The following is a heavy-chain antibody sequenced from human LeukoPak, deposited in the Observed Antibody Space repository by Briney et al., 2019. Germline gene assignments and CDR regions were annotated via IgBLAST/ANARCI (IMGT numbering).Heavy chain of an antibody. CDR2: INPNSGGT. J-gene: IGHJ5*02. D-gene: IGHD2-2*01. V-gene: IGHV1-2*02. CDR1: GYTFTGYY. Sequence: ASVKVSCKASGYTFTGYYMHWVRQAPGQGLEWMGWINPNSGGTNYAQKFQGRVTMTRDTSISTAYMELSRLRSDDTAVYYCAESPAATNNWFDPWGQGTLVTVSS. CDR3: AESPAATNNWFDP.